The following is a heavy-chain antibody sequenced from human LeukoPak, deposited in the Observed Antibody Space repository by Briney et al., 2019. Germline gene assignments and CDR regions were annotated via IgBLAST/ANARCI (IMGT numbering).Heavy chain of an antibody. D-gene: IGHD5-24*01. CDR3: AKAGMATYFEREDY. CDR2: ISYDGSNK. CDR1: GFTFSSYS. V-gene: IGHV3-30*18. Sequence: GGSLRLSCAASGFTFSSYSMNWVRQAPGKGLEWVAVISYDGSNKYYADSVKGRFTISRDNSKNTLYMQMNSLRAEDTAVYYCAKAGMATYFEREDYWGQGTLVTVSS. J-gene: IGHJ4*02.